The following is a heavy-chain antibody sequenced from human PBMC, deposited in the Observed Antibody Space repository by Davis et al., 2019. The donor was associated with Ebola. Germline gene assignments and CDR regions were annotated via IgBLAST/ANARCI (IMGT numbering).Heavy chain of an antibody. CDR2: ISGSGGST. V-gene: IGHV3-23*01. CDR3: AKDGYCTNGVCDDY. CDR1: GFTFSSYA. Sequence: GESLKISCAASGFTFSSYAMSWVRQAPGKGLEWVSAISGSGGSTYYADSVKGRFTISRDNSKSTLYLQMNSLRAEDTAVYYCAKDGYCTNGVCDDYWGQGTLVTISS. J-gene: IGHJ4*02. D-gene: IGHD2-8*01.